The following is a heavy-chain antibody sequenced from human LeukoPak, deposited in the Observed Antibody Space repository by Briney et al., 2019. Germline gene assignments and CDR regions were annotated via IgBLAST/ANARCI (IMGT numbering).Heavy chain of an antibody. D-gene: IGHD5-18*01. V-gene: IGHV3-30-3*01. CDR1: GFTFSSYA. Sequence: PGRSLRLSCAASGFTFSSYAMHWVRQAPGKGLEWVAVISYDGSNKYYADSVKGRFTISRDNSKNTLYLQMNSLRAEDTAVYYCAKDPGMDLYYFYMDVWGKGTTVTVSS. CDR3: AKDPGMDLYYFYMDV. J-gene: IGHJ6*03. CDR2: ISYDGSNK.